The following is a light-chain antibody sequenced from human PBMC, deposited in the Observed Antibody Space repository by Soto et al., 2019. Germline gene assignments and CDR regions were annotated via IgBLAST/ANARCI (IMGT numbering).Light chain of an antibody. J-gene: IGKJ1*01. V-gene: IGKV1-6*01. CDR3: LQDYNYPWT. Sequence: IQITQSPSSPSSSVLYIVTITFLSSTGIRTDLSWYQQKPGKVPKVLIYAATSLHSGVPSRFSGSGSGTDFTLTISSLQPEDFATYYCLQDYNYPWTFGQGTKVDI. CDR1: TGIRTD. CDR2: AAT.